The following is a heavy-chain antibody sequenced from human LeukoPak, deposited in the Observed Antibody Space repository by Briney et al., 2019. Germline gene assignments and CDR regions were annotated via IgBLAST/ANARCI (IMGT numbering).Heavy chain of an antibody. D-gene: IGHD3-22*01. CDR2: MNPNSGNT. V-gene: IGHV1-8*01. J-gene: IGHJ6*03. Sequence: ASVKVSCKASGYTFTSYDINWVRQATGQGLEWMGWMNPNSGNTGYAQKFQGRVTMTRNTSISTAYMELSSLRSEDTAVYYCARGSRVVITLHYYYYMDVWGKGTTVTVSS. CDR3: ARGSRVVITLHYYYYMDV. CDR1: GYTFTSYD.